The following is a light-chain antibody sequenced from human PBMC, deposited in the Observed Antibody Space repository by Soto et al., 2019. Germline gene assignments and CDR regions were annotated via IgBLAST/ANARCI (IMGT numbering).Light chain of an antibody. CDR1: STDVGAYNY. V-gene: IGLV2-8*01. CDR2: EVT. J-gene: IGLJ1*01. Sequence: QSVLTQPPSASGSPGQSVTISCTGTSTDVGAYNYVSWYQHHSGKAPKLLIYEVTNRPSGISDRFSGSKSVNTASLTISGLQAEDESDYYCGSYSSTDTPFVFGTGTKVTVL. CDR3: GSYSSTDTPFV.